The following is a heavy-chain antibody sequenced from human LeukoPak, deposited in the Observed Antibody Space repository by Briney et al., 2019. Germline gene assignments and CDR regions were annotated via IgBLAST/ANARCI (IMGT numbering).Heavy chain of an antibody. CDR1: GYTFTGYY. CDR3: ARDSYGSGSYYYYYYMDV. Sequence: ASAKVSCKASGYTFTGYYMHWVRQAPGQGLEWMGRINPNSGGTNYAQKFQGRVTMTRDTSISTAYMELSRLRSDDTAVYYCARDSYGSGSYYYYYYMDVWGKGTTVTVSS. J-gene: IGHJ6*03. D-gene: IGHD3-10*01. V-gene: IGHV1-2*06. CDR2: INPNSGGT.